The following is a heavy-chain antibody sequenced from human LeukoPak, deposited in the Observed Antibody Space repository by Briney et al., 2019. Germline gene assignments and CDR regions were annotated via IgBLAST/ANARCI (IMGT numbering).Heavy chain of an antibody. J-gene: IGHJ4*02. CDR2: INHSGST. CDR3: AGGRNGYYYDSSGYYYYY. V-gene: IGHV4-34*01. CDR1: GGSFSGYY. Sequence: SETLSLTCAVYGGSFSGYYWSWIRQPPGKGLEWIGEINHSGSTNYNPSLKSRVTISVDTSKNQFSLKLSSVTAADTAVYYCAGGRNGYYYDSSGYYYYYWGQGTLVTVSS. D-gene: IGHD3-22*01.